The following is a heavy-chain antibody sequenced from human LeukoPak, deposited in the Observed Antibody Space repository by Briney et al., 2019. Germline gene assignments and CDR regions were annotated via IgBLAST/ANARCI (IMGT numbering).Heavy chain of an antibody. V-gene: IGHV4-59*01. CDR3: ARATDYYYGSGSYYNDNYYGMDV. Sequence: ASETLSLTCTVSGGSISSYYWSWIRQPPGKGLEWIGYIYYSGSTNYNPSLKSRVTISVDTSKNQFSLKLSSVTAADTAVYYCARATDYYYGSGSYYNDNYYGMDVWGQGTTVTVSS. CDR1: GGSISSYY. CDR2: IYYSGST. D-gene: IGHD3-10*01. J-gene: IGHJ6*02.